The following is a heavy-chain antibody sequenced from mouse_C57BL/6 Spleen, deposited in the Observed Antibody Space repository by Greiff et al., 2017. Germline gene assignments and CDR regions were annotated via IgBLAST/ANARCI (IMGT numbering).Heavy chain of an antibody. V-gene: IGHV5-4*01. J-gene: IGHJ3*01. D-gene: IGHD1-1*01. CDR3: AREYYGSRSWFAY. CDR2: ISDGGSYT. Sequence: EVQGVESGGGLVKPGGSLKLSCAASGFTFSSYAMSWVRQTPEKRLEWVATISDGGSYTYYPDNVKGRFTITRDNAKNNLYLQMSHLKAEDTAMYYCAREYYGSRSWFAYWGQGTLVTVSA. CDR1: GFTFSSYA.